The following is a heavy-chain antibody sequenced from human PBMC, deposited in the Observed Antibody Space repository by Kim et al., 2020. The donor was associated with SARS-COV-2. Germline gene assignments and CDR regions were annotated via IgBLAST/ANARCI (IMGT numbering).Heavy chain of an antibody. CDR3: AKEIDY. Sequence: GGSLRLSCAASGFTFSSYGMHWVRQAPGKGLEWVAVISYDGSNKYYADSVKGRFTISRDNSKNTLYLQMNSLRAEDTAVYYCAKEIDYWGQGTLVTVSS. CDR2: ISYDGSNK. CDR1: GFTFSSYG. V-gene: IGHV3-30*18. J-gene: IGHJ4*02.